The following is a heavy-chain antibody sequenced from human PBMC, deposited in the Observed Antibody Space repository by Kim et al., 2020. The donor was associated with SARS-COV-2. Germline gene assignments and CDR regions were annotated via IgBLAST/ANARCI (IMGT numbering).Heavy chain of an antibody. D-gene: IGHD2-2*02. CDR1: GGTFSSYA. V-gene: IGHV1-69*13. J-gene: IGHJ4*02. CDR2: IIPIFGTA. Sequence: SVKVSCKASGGTFSSYAISLVRQAPGQGLEWMGGIIPIFGTANYAQKFQGRVTITEDESTSKASMELSSLRSEDTAVYYCASLYGYFDYWGQGTLVTVSS. CDR3: ASLYGYFDY.